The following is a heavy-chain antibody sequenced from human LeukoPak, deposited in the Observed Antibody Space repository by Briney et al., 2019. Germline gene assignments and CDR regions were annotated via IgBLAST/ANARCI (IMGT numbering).Heavy chain of an antibody. CDR1: GFTFSSYA. J-gene: IGHJ4*02. D-gene: IGHD6-6*01. CDR3: AKDRGSSSSTGEYFDY. CDR2: ISGSGGST. Sequence: GGSLRLSCAASGFTFSSYAMSWVRQAPGEGLEWVSAISGSGGSTYYADSVKGRFTISRDNSKNTLYLQMNSLRAEDTAVYYCAKDRGSSSSTGEYFDYWGQGTLVTVSS. V-gene: IGHV3-23*01.